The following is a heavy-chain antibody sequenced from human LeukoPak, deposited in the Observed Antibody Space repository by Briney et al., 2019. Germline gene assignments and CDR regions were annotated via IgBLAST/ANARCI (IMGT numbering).Heavy chain of an antibody. Sequence: GESLRLSCAASGFTFSSYAMAWVRQAPGKGLEWVSGISDRGGTTYYADSVEGRFTISRDNSKNTLYLQMNTLKTEDTAMYYCTADTSPPYGMDVWGQGTTVTVSS. CDR2: ISDRGGTT. V-gene: IGHV3-23*01. CDR3: TADTSPPYGMDV. D-gene: IGHD5-18*01. CDR1: GFTFSSYA. J-gene: IGHJ6*02.